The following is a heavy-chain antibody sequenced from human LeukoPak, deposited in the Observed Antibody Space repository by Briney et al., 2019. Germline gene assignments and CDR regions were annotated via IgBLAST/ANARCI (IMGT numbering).Heavy chain of an antibody. Sequence: PSETLSLTCTVSGGSISSGNYYWGWIRQPPGKGLEWIGSIYYSGSTYYNPSLKSRVTISVDTSKNQFSLKLSSVTAADTAVYYCARPGPRVSSSGWYWFDPWGQGTLVTVSS. V-gene: IGHV4-39*07. J-gene: IGHJ5*02. CDR3: ARPGPRVSSSGWYWFDP. D-gene: IGHD6-19*01. CDR1: GGSISSGNYY. CDR2: IYYSGST.